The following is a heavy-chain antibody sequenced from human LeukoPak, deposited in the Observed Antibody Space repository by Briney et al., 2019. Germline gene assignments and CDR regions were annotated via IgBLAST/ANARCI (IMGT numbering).Heavy chain of an antibody. V-gene: IGHV1-18*01. CDR2: ISAYNGNT. J-gene: IGHJ4*02. Sequence: ASVKVSCKASGYTFTSYGISWVRQAPGQGLEWMGWISAYNGNTNYAQKLQGRVTMTTDTSTGTAYMELRSLRSDDTAVYYCARDGRYCSGGSCYYFDYWGQGTLVTVSS. CDR1: GYTFTSYG. D-gene: IGHD2-15*01. CDR3: ARDGRYCSGGSCYYFDY.